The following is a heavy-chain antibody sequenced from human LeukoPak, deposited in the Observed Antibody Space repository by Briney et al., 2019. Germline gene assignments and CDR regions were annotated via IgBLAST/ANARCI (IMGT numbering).Heavy chain of an antibody. D-gene: IGHD6-19*01. CDR2: IKQDGSEK. Sequence: PGGSLRLSCAASGFTFSSYWMSWVRQAPGKGLEWVANIKQDGSEKYYVDSVKGRFTISRDNSKNTLSLQMNGLRPEDTAVYYCAKDNFYPGIAVAGEIDYWGQGTLVTVSS. CDR1: GFTFSSYW. J-gene: IGHJ4*02. V-gene: IGHV3-7*03. CDR3: AKDNFYPGIAVAGEIDY.